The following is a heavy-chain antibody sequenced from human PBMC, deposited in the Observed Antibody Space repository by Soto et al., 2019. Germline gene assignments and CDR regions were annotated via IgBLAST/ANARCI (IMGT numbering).Heavy chain of an antibody. CDR3: AKAVEYYYYYGMDV. J-gene: IGHJ6*02. D-gene: IGHD3-3*01. Sequence: GGSLRLSCAASGFTFSSYGMHWVRQAPGKGLEWVAVISYDGSNKYYADSVKGRFTISRDNSKNTLYLQMNSLRAEDTAVYYCAKAVEYYYYYGMDVWGQGTTVTVSS. CDR2: ISYDGSNK. V-gene: IGHV3-30*18. CDR1: GFTFSSYG.